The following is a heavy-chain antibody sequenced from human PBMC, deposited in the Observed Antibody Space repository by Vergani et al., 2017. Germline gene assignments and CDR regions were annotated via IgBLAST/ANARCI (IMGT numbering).Heavy chain of an antibody. Sequence: QVQLQESGPGLVKPSETLSLTCAVPGGPISSSSYYWGWLRQPPGKGLEWIGSIYYSWSTYYHPSLKSRVTISVDTSKNQFSLKLSSVTAADTAVYYCAGYSPYEDYYYGMDVWGQGTTVTVSS. CDR2: IYYSWST. CDR1: GGPISSSSYY. CDR3: AGYSPYEDYYYGMDV. D-gene: IGHD5-18*01. J-gene: IGHJ6*02. V-gene: IGHV4-39*01.